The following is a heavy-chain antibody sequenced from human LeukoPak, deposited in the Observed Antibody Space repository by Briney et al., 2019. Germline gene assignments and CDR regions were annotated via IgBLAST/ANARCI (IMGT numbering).Heavy chain of an antibody. J-gene: IGHJ4*02. CDR2: ISYTGNT. CDR1: GGSISHFY. D-gene: IGHD1-26*01. V-gene: IGHV4-59*01. CDR3: ARWYSGSSTFDY. Sequence: SETLSLTCTVSGGSISHFYWSWIRQPPGKGLEWIGFISYTGNTNYNPSLKSRVTISLDTSKNQFSLKLSSVTAADTAVYYCARWYSGSSTFDYWGQGTLVTVSS.